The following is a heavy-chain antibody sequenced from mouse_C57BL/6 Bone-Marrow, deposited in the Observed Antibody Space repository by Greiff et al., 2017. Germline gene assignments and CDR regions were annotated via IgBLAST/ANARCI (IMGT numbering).Heavy chain of an antibody. CDR3: TRLATTVVAVDY. Sequence: EVQLQQSGTVLARPGASVKMSCKTSGYTFTSYWMHWVKQRPGQGLEWIGAIYPGNSDTSYNQKFKGKAKLTAVTSASTAYMELSSLTNEDSAVYYCTRLATTVVAVDYWGQGTTLTVSS. J-gene: IGHJ2*01. V-gene: IGHV1-5*01. CDR2: IYPGNSDT. D-gene: IGHD1-1*01. CDR1: GYTFTSYW.